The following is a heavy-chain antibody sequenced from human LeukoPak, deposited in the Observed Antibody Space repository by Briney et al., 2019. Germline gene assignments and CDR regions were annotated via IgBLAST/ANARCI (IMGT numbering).Heavy chain of an antibody. D-gene: IGHD2-21*02. CDR2: INPNSGGT. CDR1: GYTFTGYY. J-gene: IGHJ4*02. V-gene: IGHV1-2*02. CDR3: ARVRPRVTGYFDY. Sequence: ASVKVSCKASGYTFTGYYMHWVRQAPGQGLEWMGWINPNSGGTNYAQKFQGRVTMTRDTSISTAYMELSRLRSDDTAVYYCARVRPRVTGYFDYWGQGTLVTVSS.